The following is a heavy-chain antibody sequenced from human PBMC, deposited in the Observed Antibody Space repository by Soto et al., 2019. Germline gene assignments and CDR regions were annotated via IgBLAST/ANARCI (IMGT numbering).Heavy chain of an antibody. CDR3: AKDRGADALDI. CDR1: GFTFGDYA. CDR2: ISGSGVNI. V-gene: IGHV3-23*01. J-gene: IGHJ3*02. Sequence: SLRLSCTGSGFTFGDYAMSWFRQAPGKGLEWVSVISGSGVNINYADSVKGRFTISRDNSKKILYLQMNSLRAEDTAIYYCAKDRGADALDIWGQGTMVTVSS.